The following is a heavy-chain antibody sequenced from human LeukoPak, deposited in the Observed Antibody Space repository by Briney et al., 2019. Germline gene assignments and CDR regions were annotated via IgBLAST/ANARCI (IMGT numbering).Heavy chain of an antibody. CDR1: GGSISSSSYY. CDR2: IYYSGST. CDR3: ASMPLRYYGSGSPDY. D-gene: IGHD3-10*01. J-gene: IGHJ4*02. Sequence: PSETLSLTCTVSGGSISSSSYYWGGIRQPPGKGLEWIGSIYYSGSTYYNPSLKSRVTISVDTSKNQFSLKLSSVTAADTAVYYCASMPLRYYGSGSPDYWGQGTLVTVSS. V-gene: IGHV4-39*01.